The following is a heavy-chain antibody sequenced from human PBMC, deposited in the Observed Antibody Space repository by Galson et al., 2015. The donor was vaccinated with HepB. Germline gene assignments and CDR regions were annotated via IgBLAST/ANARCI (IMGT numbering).Heavy chain of an antibody. V-gene: IGHV3-48*02. J-gene: IGHJ4*02. D-gene: IGHD6-13*01. CDR3: ARVGLLWTAPGTRLGY. Sequence: SLRLSCAASGFTFSTYSMNWVRQAPGKGLELVSYISSSSDTMYYADSVKGRFTISRDNAKNSLFLQMNSLREDDAAGYYCARVGLLWTAPGTRLGYWGQGTLVTVSS. CDR2: ISSSSDTM. CDR1: GFTFSTYS.